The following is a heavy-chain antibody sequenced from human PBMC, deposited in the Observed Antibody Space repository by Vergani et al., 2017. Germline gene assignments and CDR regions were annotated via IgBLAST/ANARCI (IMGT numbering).Heavy chain of an antibody. J-gene: IGHJ6*03. CDR1: GGTFSSYT. Sequence: QVQLVQSGAEVKKPGSSVKVSCKASGGTFSSYTISWERQAPGQGLEWMGRIIPILGIANYAQKFQGRVTITADKSTSTAYMELSSLRSEDTAVYYCASSGEELPQTGYYYYYMDVWGKGTTVTVSS. CDR3: ASSGEELPQTGYYYYYMDV. CDR2: IIPILGIA. D-gene: IGHD1-26*01. V-gene: IGHV1-69*02.